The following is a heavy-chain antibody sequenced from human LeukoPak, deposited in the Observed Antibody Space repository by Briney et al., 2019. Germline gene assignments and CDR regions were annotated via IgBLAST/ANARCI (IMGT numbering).Heavy chain of an antibody. CDR2: IYYSGNT. CDR3: ARSDTAMVRWDYYYGMDV. Sequence: SETLSLTCSVPGGSISSTTFYWGWIRQPPGKGLEWIGSIYYSGNTYYNPSLKNRVTISVDTSKNHFSLRLSSVTAADTAVYYCARSDTAMVRWDYYYGMDVWGQGTTVTVSS. J-gene: IGHJ6*02. D-gene: IGHD5-18*01. CDR1: GGSISSTTFY. V-gene: IGHV4-39*02.